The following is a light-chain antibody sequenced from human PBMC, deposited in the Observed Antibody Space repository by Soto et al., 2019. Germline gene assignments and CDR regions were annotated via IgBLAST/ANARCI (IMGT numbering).Light chain of an antibody. CDR1: SSDVGTYNL. CDR3: CSYAGSSYV. CDR2: EVN. Sequence: QSVLTQSASVSGSPGQSITISCTGTSSDVGTYNLVSWYQQQPGKAPKIMIYEVNKRPSGVSDRFSGSKSGSTASLTISGLQAEDEADYYCCSYAGSSYVFGAGTKVTVL. J-gene: IGLJ1*01. V-gene: IGLV2-23*02.